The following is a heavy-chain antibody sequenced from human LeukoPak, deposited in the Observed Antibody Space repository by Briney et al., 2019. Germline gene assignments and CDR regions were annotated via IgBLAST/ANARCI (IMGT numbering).Heavy chain of an antibody. Sequence: PSETLSLTCAVSGGSISSGGSSWSWIRQPPGQGLEWIGYIYHSGSTYYNPSLKSRVTISVDRSKNQFSLKLSSLTAADTAVYYCATDTGTTRYWGQGTLVTVSS. J-gene: IGHJ4*02. V-gene: IGHV4-30-2*01. CDR2: IYHSGST. CDR3: ATDTGTTRY. CDR1: GGSISSGGSS. D-gene: IGHD1-7*01.